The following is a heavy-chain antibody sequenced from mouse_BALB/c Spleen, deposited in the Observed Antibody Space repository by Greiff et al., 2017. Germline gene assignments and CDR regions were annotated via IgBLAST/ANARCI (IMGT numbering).Heavy chain of an antibody. CDR1: GFTFSSYA. J-gene: IGHJ2*01. D-gene: IGHD2-3*01. CDR2: ISSGGST. Sequence: EVQLVESGGGLVKPGGSLKLSCAASGFTFSSYAMSWVRQTPEKRLEWVASISSGGSTYYPDSVKGRFTISRDNARNILYLQMSSLRSEDTAMYYCARGGYDYFDYWGQGTTLTVSS. V-gene: IGHV5-6-5*01. CDR3: ARGGYDYFDY.